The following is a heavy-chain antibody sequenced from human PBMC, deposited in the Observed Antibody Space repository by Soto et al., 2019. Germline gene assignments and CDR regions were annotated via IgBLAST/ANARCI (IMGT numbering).Heavy chain of an antibody. CDR2: LSPNSGDT. V-gene: IGHV1-18*01. D-gene: IGHD2-15*01. Sequence: QVLLVQSEGEVKQPGASVRVSCKASGYRFNSYGIIWVRQAPGQGLEWMGYLSPNSGDTRYAQKLQGRVTITTDTSRSTAYMELTIVSSDDSALYYYAREMWTPTGPQTFFDYWGLGALVTVSS. J-gene: IGHJ4*02. CDR1: GYRFNSYG. CDR3: AREMWTPTGPQTFFDY.